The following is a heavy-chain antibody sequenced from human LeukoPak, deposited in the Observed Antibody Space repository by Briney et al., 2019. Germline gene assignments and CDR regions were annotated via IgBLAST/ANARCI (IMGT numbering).Heavy chain of an antibody. V-gene: IGHV1-8*01. CDR2: MNPNSGNT. CDR1: GYTFTSYD. Sequence: ASVKVSCKASGYTFTSYDINWVRQATGQGLEWMGWMNPNSGNTGYAQKFQGRVTMTTDTSTSTAYMELRSLRSDDTAVYYCATAGQYGPQNYWGQGALVTVSS. J-gene: IGHJ4*02. CDR3: ATAGQYGPQNY. D-gene: IGHD4-17*01.